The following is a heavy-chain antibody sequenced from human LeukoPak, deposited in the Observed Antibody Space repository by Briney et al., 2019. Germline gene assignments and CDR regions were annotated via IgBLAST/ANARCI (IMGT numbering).Heavy chain of an antibody. CDR1: GYTFTDYY. D-gene: IGHD4-11*01. V-gene: IGHV1-2*02. CDR3: ARGAVTTFWFDP. Sequence: GASVKVSCKASGYTFTDYYIHWVRQAPGQGLEWMGWINPNSGDTNYAQKFQGRVTMTRDTSISTAYMELSRLRSDDTAVYYCARGAVTTFWFDPWGQGTLVTVSS. J-gene: IGHJ5*02. CDR2: INPNSGDT.